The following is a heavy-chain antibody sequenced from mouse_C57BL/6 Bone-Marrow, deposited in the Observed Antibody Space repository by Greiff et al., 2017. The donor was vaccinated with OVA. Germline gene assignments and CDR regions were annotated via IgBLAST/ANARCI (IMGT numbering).Heavy chain of an antibody. V-gene: IGHV1-22*01. CDR3: ARGGLRRAAY. CDR1: GYTFTDYN. Sequence: VQLQQSGPELVKPGASVKMSCKASGYTFTDYNMHWVKQSHGKSLEWIGYINPNNGGTSYNQKFKGKATLTVTKSSSTAYMELRSLRSEDSAVYYCARGGLRRAAYWGQGTLVTVSA. CDR2: INPNNGGT. J-gene: IGHJ3*01. D-gene: IGHD2-4*01.